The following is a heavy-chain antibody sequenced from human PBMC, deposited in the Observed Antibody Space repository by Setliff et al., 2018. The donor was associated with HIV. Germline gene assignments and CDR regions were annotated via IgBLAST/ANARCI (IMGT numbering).Heavy chain of an antibody. CDR2: INQSGNT. D-gene: IGHD3-10*01. CDR3: AREGGQGYSGSGSFYHRNFDL. V-gene: IGHV4-34*01. Sequence: SETLSLTCAVYGGSLSGYYWSWVRQSQGRGLEWIGEINQSGNTNFNPALKSRLIISVDTSKSQFSLKLTSVTAADTALYYCAREGGQGYSGSGSFYHRNFDLWGRGTLVTVSS. J-gene: IGHJ2*01. CDR1: GGSLSGYY.